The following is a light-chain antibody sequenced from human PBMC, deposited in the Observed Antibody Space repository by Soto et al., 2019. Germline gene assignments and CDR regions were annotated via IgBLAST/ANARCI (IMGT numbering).Light chain of an antibody. Sequence: DIVMTQSPDSLPVSLGERATINCKSSQSVLYSSNNKNYLAWYQQKPGQPPKLLIYWASIRASGVPDRFSGSGSGTDFTLTISSLQAEDVAVYYCQHYYTTPRTFGQGTRLXIK. CDR2: WAS. V-gene: IGKV4-1*01. J-gene: IGKJ2*02. CDR3: QHYYTTPRT. CDR1: QSVLYSSNNKNY.